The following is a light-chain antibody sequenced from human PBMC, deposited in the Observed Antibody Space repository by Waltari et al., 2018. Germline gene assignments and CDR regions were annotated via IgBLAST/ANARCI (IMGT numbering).Light chain of an antibody. V-gene: IGKV3-11*01. Sequence: VVLTQSPATLSLSPGERATLSCRASQSISTYLAWYQQKPGQPPRLLFYDASTRATGIPARVSGVVSGTDFTLTISSLEPDDCAVYYCQQRTIWSGTFGQGTKVEIK. CDR1: QSISTY. CDR2: DAS. CDR3: QQRTIWSGT. J-gene: IGKJ1*01.